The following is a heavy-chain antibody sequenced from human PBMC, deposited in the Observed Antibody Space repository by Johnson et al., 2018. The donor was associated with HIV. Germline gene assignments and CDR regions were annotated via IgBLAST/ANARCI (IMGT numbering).Heavy chain of an antibody. Sequence: QEKLVESGGGVVQPGRSLRLSCAASGFTFSSYAMHWVRQAPGKGLEWVAVISYDGSNKYYADSVKGRFTISRDNSKNTLYLQMNSLRAEDTAVYYCAKVALSGGAGRGDAFDIWGQGTMVTVSS. D-gene: IGHD2-8*02. J-gene: IGHJ3*02. V-gene: IGHV3-30*14. CDR1: GFTFSSYA. CDR2: ISYDGSNK. CDR3: AKVALSGGAGRGDAFDI.